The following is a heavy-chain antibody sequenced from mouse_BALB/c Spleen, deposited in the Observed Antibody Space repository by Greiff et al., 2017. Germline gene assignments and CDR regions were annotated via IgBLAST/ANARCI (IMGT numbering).Heavy chain of an antibody. CDR3: AREKRLGAMDY. CDR1: GFTFSSFG. CDR2: ISSGSSTI. V-gene: IGHV5-17*02. D-gene: IGHD3-3*01. J-gene: IGHJ4*01. Sequence: EVKLVESGGGLVQPGGSRKLSCAASGFTFSSFGMHWVRQAPEKGLEWVAYISSGSSTIYYADTVKGRFTISRDNPKNTLFLQMTSLRSEDTAMYYCAREKRLGAMDYWGQGTSVTVSS.